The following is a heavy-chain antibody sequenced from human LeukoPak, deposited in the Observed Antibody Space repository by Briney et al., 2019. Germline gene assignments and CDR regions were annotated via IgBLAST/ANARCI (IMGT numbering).Heavy chain of an antibody. CDR1: GYTFTDYY. CDR3: ATGRGYSGYDEGPFDY. CDR2: INPNSGGT. V-gene: IGHV1-2*02. Sequence: GASVTVSCMASGYTFTDYYMHWVRQAPGQGLEWMVWINPNSGGTNYAQKFQGRVTMTRDTSISTAYMGLSRLRSDDTAVYYCATGRGYSGYDEGPFDYWGQGTLVTVSS. J-gene: IGHJ4*02. D-gene: IGHD5-12*01.